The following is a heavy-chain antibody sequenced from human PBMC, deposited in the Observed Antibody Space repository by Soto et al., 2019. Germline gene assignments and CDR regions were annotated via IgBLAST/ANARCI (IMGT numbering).Heavy chain of an antibody. V-gene: IGHV3-21*01. D-gene: IGHD4-17*01. Sequence: GGSLRLSCAASGFTFSSYSMNWVRQAPGKGLEWVSSISSSSSYIYYADSVKGRFTISRDNAKNSLYLQMNSLRAEDTAVYYCARDFSYGDPPRFDYWGQGTLVTVSS. CDR1: GFTFSSYS. J-gene: IGHJ4*02. CDR3: ARDFSYGDPPRFDY. CDR2: ISSSSSYI.